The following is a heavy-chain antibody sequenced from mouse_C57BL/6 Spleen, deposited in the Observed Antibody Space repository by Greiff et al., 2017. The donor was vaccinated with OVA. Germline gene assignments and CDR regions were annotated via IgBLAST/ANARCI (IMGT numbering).Heavy chain of an antibody. Sequence: QVQLQQPGAELVMPGASVKLSCKASGYTFTSYWMHWVKQRPGQGLEWIGEIDPSDSYTNYNQKFKGKSTLTVDKSSSTAYMQLSSLTSEDSAVYYCANYYYGSSYAFAYWGQGTLVTVSA. CDR3: ANYYYGSSYAFAY. D-gene: IGHD1-1*01. V-gene: IGHV1-69*01. CDR1: GYTFTSYW. CDR2: IDPSDSYT. J-gene: IGHJ3*01.